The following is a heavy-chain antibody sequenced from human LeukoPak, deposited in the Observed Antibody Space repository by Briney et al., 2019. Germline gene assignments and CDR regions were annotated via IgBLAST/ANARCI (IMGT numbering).Heavy chain of an antibody. Sequence: GASVKVSCKASGYTFTGYYMHWVRQAPGQGLEWMGWINPNSGGTNYAQKFQGWVTMTRDTSISTAYMELSRLRSDDTAVYYCARIFLIPGTVRMPGEVFDFWGQGALVTVSS. CDR1: GYTFTGYY. D-gene: IGHD2-2*01. CDR3: ARIFLIPGTVRMPGEVFDF. V-gene: IGHV1-2*04. CDR2: INPNSGGT. J-gene: IGHJ4*02.